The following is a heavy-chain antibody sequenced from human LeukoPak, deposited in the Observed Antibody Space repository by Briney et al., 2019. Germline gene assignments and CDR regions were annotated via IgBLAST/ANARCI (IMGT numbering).Heavy chain of an antibody. CDR1: GFTFSSYG. Sequence: GGSLRLSCAASGFTFSSYGMHWVRQAPGKGLEWVAVISYDGSNKYYADSVKGRFTISRDNSKNTLYLQMNSLRAEDTAVYYCARDRRGSYYNYFDYWGQGTLVTVSS. V-gene: IGHV3-30*03. CDR3: ARDRRGSYYNYFDY. J-gene: IGHJ4*02. CDR2: ISYDGSNK. D-gene: IGHD1-26*01.